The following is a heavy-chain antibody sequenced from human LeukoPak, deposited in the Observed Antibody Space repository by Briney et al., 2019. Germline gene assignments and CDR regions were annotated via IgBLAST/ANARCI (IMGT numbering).Heavy chain of an antibody. V-gene: IGHV3-23*01. J-gene: IGHJ4*02. CDR1: GFTFSSYA. CDR3: ASLPTYYYDSSGAHLDY. Sequence: GGSLRLSCAASGFTFSSYAMSWVRQAPGKGLEGVSAISGSGGSTYYADSVKGRFTISRDNSKNTLYLQMNSLRAEDTAVYYCASLPTYYYDSSGAHLDYWGQGTLVTVSS. CDR2: ISGSGGST. D-gene: IGHD3-22*01.